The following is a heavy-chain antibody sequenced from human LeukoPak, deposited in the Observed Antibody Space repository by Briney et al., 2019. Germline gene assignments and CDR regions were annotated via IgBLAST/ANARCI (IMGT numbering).Heavy chain of an antibody. J-gene: IGHJ3*02. V-gene: IGHV5-51*01. D-gene: IGHD6-19*01. CDR1: GXSFSSYW. CDR3: ATGYSSGWGAFDI. CDR2: IYPGDSDT. Sequence: GESLKISCKGSGXSFSSYWSGWVRQMPGKGLEWMGIIYPGDSDTTYSPSFQGQVTISADKSISTAYLQWSSLKASDTAIYYCATGYSSGWGAFDIWGQGTMVSVSS.